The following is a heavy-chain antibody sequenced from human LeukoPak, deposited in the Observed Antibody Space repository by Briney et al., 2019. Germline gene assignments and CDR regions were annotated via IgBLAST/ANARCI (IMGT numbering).Heavy chain of an antibody. D-gene: IGHD5-24*01. CDR3: ARGRDGYNMYHFDY. J-gene: IGHJ4*02. CDR1: GFTFNSYE. Sequence: GGSLRLSCAASGFTFNSYEMNWVREAPGKGLEWVSYISSSGYTIHYADSVKGRFTISRDNAKNSLYLQINSLRAEDTAVYYCARGRDGYNMYHFDYWGQGTLVTVSS. V-gene: IGHV3-48*03. CDR2: ISSSGYTI.